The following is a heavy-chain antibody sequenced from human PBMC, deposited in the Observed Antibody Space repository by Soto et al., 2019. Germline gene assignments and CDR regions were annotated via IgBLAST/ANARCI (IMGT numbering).Heavy chain of an antibody. V-gene: IGHV1-69*13. D-gene: IGHD5-18*01. CDR2: IIPIFGTV. CDR3: ARGIQLRSRAVGHYYYGMDV. J-gene: IGHJ6*02. Sequence: SVKVSCKTSGGTFSSYAVNWVRQVPGQGLEWMGGIIPIFGTVQYAQKLQGRITITADDSAGTAYMDLTSLRSEDTAEYYCARGIQLRSRAVGHYYYGMDVWGQGTTVTVSS. CDR1: GGTFSSYA.